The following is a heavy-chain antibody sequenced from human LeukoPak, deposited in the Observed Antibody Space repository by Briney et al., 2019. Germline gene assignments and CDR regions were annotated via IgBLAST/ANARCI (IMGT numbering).Heavy chain of an antibody. Sequence: GGSLRLSCAASGFTFSSYSTNWVRHAPGKGLEWVSSIIISISSIYSANSVKGRFTISRDNAKNSMYVQMNSLRVEDTAVYYCARGGSYWSSTSCYAYYYYGMDGWGQGTTVTVSS. CDR1: GFTFSSYS. CDR2: IIISISSI. D-gene: IGHD2-2*01. J-gene: IGHJ6*02. CDR3: ARGGSYWSSTSCYAYYYYGMDG. V-gene: IGHV3-21*01.